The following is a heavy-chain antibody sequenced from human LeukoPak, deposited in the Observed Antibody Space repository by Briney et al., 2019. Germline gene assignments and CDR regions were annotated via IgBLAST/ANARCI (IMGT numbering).Heavy chain of an antibody. V-gene: IGHV4-4*07. Sequence: SETLSLTCTVSGGSISSYYWSWIRQPAGKGLEWIGRIYTSGSTNYNPSLKSRVTISVDTSKNQFSLKLSSVTAPDTAVYYCAKKEQELTVSDSWGQGTLLTVSS. J-gene: IGHJ5*01. CDR1: GGSISSYY. D-gene: IGHD3-9*01. CDR3: AKKEQELTVSDS. CDR2: IYTSGST.